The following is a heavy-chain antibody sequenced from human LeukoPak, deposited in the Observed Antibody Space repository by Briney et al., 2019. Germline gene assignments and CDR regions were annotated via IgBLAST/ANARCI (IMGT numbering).Heavy chain of an antibody. CDR3: ARLREYYYGSGSYWYFDS. D-gene: IGHD3-10*01. V-gene: IGHV5-51*01. Sequence: GESLKISCKGSGYSFTTYWIGRVRQMPGKGLEWMGIIYPDDSDTRYSPSFQGQVTISADKSISTAYLQWSSLKSSDTAMYYCARLREYYYGSGSYWYFDSWGQGTLVTVSS. CDR1: GYSFTTYW. J-gene: IGHJ4*02. CDR2: IYPDDSDT.